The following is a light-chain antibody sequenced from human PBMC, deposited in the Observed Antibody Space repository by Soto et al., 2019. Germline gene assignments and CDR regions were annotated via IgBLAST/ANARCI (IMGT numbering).Light chain of an antibody. J-gene: IGKJ4*01. CDR1: QSVSSL. Sequence: EIVLTQSPATLSLSPGERATLSCRASQSVSSLLAWYQQKPGQAPRLLIYDASSRATGIPTRFSGSGSGTDFTLTISSLEPEDFAVYYCQQRSNWPLTFGGGTKVVIK. CDR2: DAS. V-gene: IGKV3-11*01. CDR3: QQRSNWPLT.